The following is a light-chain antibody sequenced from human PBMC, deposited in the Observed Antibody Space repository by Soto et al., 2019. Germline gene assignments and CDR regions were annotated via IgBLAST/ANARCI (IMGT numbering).Light chain of an antibody. Sequence: QSVLAQTASVSGSPGQSIAIACTGSISDVGIYNYVSWYQQHPGKVPKLIIYEVTSRPSGVSNRFSGSKSGNTASLTISGLQAEDEADYYCRSYTTSSTPVFGTGTKVTVL. V-gene: IGLV2-14*01. CDR3: RSYTTSSTPV. CDR1: ISDVGIYNY. CDR2: EVT. J-gene: IGLJ1*01.